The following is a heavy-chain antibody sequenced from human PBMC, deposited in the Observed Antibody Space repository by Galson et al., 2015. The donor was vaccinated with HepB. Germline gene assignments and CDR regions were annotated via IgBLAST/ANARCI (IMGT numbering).Heavy chain of an antibody. CDR2: IAYDRSYT. V-gene: IGHV3-30-3*01. CDR3: VREWSGTYFDY. Sequence: SLRLSCAASGFTFSSYTMHWVRQAPGKGLDWVALIAYDRSYTYYADSVKGRFTISRDNSKNALYLQMNSLRPDDTAVYYCVREWSGTYFDYWGEGTVVTVS. CDR1: GFTFSSYT. D-gene: IGHD3-3*01. J-gene: IGHJ4*02.